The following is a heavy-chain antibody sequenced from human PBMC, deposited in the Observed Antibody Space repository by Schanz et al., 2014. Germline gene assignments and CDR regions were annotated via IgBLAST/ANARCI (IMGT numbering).Heavy chain of an antibody. V-gene: IGHV3-11*01. D-gene: IGHD3-3*01. CDR3: ARYGFRKFGVVYGLAV. CDR1: GFTFADYY. CDR2: VSSYDTTV. J-gene: IGHJ6*02. Sequence: ESGGGLFKPGGSLRLSCAGSGFTFADYYMTWIRQAPGKGLEWISYVSSYDTTVSYADSVKGRFTISRDNAKNSVYLQMNSLRVEDTAVYYCARYGFRKFGVVYGLAVWGQGTTVTVS.